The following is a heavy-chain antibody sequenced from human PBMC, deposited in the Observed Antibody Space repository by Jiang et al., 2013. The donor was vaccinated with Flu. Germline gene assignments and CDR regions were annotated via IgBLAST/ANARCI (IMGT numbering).Heavy chain of an antibody. Sequence: LLKPSETLSLTCTVSGGSISSSNYYWGWIRQPPGKGLEWIGNVYYSGSTFYNPSLKSRVAISVDTSKNQFSLKLSSVTAADTAVYYCARQRLLSTAILTFDIWGQGTMVTVSS. CDR1: GGSISSSNYY. D-gene: IGHD2-2*02. CDR2: VYYSGST. J-gene: IGHJ3*02. V-gene: IGHV4-39*01. CDR3: ARQRLLSTAILTFDI.